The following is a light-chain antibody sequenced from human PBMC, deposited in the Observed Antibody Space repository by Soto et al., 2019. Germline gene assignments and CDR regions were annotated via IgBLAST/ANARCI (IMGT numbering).Light chain of an antibody. CDR2: DVS. Sequence: QSALTQPASVSGSPGQSITISCTGTSSDVGGYNYVSWYQQHPGEAPKLMIYDVSNRPSGDSNRFSGSKSGNTAPLTISGLQSEDEADYYCSSYTSSSPYVFGTGTKLTVL. V-gene: IGLV2-14*01. CDR1: SSDVGGYNY. J-gene: IGLJ1*01. CDR3: SSYTSSSPYV.